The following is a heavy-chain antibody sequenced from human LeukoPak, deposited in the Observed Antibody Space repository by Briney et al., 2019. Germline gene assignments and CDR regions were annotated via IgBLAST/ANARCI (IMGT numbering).Heavy chain of an antibody. V-gene: IGHV3-64*01. CDR2: ISSNGGST. CDR1: GFTFSSYA. D-gene: IGHD3-22*01. J-gene: IGHJ5*02. Sequence: GGSLRLSCAASGFTFSSYAMHWVRQAPGKGLEYVSAISSNGGSTYYANSVKGRFTISRDNSKNTLYLQMNSLRAEDTAVYYCAKDQHYYDSSGFPYNWFDPWGQGTLVTVSS. CDR3: AKDQHYYDSSGFPYNWFDP.